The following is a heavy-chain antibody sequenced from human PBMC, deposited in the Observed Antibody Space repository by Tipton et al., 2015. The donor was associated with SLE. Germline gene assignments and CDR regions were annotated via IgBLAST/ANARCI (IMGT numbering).Heavy chain of an antibody. D-gene: IGHD3-10*01. Sequence: SLRLSCAASGFTFSSYAMHLVRQAPGKGLEGVAVLSYDGSNKYYADSVKGRFTISRDNSKNTLYLQMNSLRAEDTAVYYCARDGLLWFGEEVWGKGSTVTVTS. J-gene: IGHJ6*04. V-gene: IGHV3-30-3*01. CDR3: ARDGLLWFGEEV. CDR2: LSYDGSNK. CDR1: GFTFSSYA.